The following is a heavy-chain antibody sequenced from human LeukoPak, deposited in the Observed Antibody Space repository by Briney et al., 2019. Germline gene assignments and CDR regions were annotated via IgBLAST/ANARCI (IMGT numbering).Heavy chain of an antibody. J-gene: IGHJ4*02. V-gene: IGHV1-69*04. CDR2: IIPILGIA. D-gene: IGHD3-9*01. Sequence: ASVKVSCKASGGTFSSYAISWVRQAPGQGLEWMGRIIPILGIANYAQKFQGRVTITADKSTSTAYMELSGLRSEDTAVYYCAGVVVPAASLLRYFDWYQYWGQGTLVPVSS. CDR3: AGVVVPAASLLRYFDWYQY. CDR1: GGTFSSYA.